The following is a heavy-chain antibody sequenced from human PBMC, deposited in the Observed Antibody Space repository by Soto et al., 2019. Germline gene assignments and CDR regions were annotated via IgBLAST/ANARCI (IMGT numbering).Heavy chain of an antibody. CDR2: IDIDGIRT. D-gene: IGHD1-26*01. CDR3: ARAPPGAAGDDYYYYGLDV. V-gene: IGHV3-74*01. J-gene: IGHJ6*02. CDR1: GFTFSNYW. Sequence: GGSLRLSCAASGFTFSNYWMHWVRQAPGKXLVWVARIDIDGIRTNYADSVKGRFSISRDTAQNTVYLQLNSLRAEDTAVYYCARAPPGAAGDDYYYYGLDVWGQGTTVTVSS.